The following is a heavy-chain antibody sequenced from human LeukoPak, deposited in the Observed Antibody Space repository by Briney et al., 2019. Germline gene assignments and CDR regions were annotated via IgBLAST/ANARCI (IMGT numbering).Heavy chain of an antibody. CDR1: GGTFSSYA. CDR2: IIPILGIA. J-gene: IGHJ4*02. V-gene: IGHV1-69*04. CDR3: ATGHVYDSSGYYQFDY. Sequence: GASVTVSCKASGGTFSSYAISWVRQAPGQGLEWMGRIIPILGIANYAQKFQGRVTMTEDTSTDTAYMELSSLRSEDTAVYYCATGHVYDSSGYYQFDYWGQGTLVTVSS. D-gene: IGHD3-22*01.